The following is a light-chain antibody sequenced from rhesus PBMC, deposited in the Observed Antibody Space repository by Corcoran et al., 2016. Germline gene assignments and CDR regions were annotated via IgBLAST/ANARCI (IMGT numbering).Light chain of an antibody. CDR2: GAS. Sequence: IVLTQSPGTLSLSPGGRATLSCRASQRVSSSLAWYQPKPGQAPRLLIYGASSRATGSPERFRGSGTGTEFTLTIRSLGPEEFAGYYCQQYSNWPLTFGGGTKVEIK. CDR3: QQYSNWPLT. V-gene: IGKV3-42*02. J-gene: IGKJ4*01. CDR1: QRVSSS.